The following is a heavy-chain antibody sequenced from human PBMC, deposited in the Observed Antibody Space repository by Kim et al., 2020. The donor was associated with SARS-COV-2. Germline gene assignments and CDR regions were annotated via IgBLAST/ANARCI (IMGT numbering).Heavy chain of an antibody. J-gene: IGHJ4*02. CDR3: AKGAPLLLWFGGGFDY. D-gene: IGHD3-10*01. V-gene: IGHV3-23*01. Sequence: SLKGRFTISEENSKTTLYLQMNGLGAEDTAVYYCAKGAPLLLWFGGGFDYWGQGTLVTVSS.